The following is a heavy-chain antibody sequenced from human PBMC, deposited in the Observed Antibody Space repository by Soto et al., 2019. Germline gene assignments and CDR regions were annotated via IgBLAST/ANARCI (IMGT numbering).Heavy chain of an antibody. CDR2: ISSSSSYI. Sequence: EVQLVESGGGLVKPGGSLRLSCAASGFTFSSYSMNWVRQAPGKGLEWVSSISSSSSYIYYADSVKGRFTISRDNAKNSLYLQMNSLRAEDTAVYYCARDVYYYDSNAYYSYWGQGTLVTVSS. J-gene: IGHJ4*02. CDR3: ARDVYYYDSNAYYSY. CDR1: GFTFSSYS. D-gene: IGHD3-22*01. V-gene: IGHV3-21*01.